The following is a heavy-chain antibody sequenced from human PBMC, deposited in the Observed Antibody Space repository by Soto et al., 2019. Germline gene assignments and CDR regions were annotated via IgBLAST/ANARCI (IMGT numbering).Heavy chain of an antibody. CDR1: GLPFSSSE. CDR2: LTNSGNDM. CDR3: ARGNYYYGLDV. Sequence: EVQLVESGGALVQPGGSLRISCVGSGLPFSSSEMFWVRQPPGKGLRWVSYLTNSGNDMFYAESVKGRFTISRDNAKNSLYLEMNSLRADDTALYYCARGNYYYGLDVWGQGTTVTVSS. J-gene: IGHJ6*02. V-gene: IGHV3-48*03.